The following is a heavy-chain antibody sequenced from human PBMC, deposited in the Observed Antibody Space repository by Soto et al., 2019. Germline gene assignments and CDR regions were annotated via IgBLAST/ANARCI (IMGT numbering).Heavy chain of an antibody. D-gene: IGHD1-26*01. CDR3: AGQGGSRLNWFDP. Sequence: EVQLVESGGGLVQPGGSLRLSCAASGFTFSTYSMNWVRQAPGKGLEWVSYISSSTIYYADSVKGRFTISRDNAKNSLYLQVNSLRAEDTAVYYCAGQGGSRLNWFDPWGQGTLVTVSS. J-gene: IGHJ5*02. CDR2: ISSSTI. CDR1: GFTFSTYS. V-gene: IGHV3-48*01.